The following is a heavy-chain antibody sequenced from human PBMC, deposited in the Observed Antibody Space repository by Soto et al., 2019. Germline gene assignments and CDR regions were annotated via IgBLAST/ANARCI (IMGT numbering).Heavy chain of an antibody. V-gene: IGHV3-48*01. Sequence: PGGSMRLSCAASGFTFNSYSMNWVRQAPGKGLELISYISGGSATIHYADSVKGRFTVSRDNAQNSLYLQMNSLRAEDTAVYYCARVAYCSNGVCVGVPYWGQGTLVTVSS. CDR1: GFTFNSYS. D-gene: IGHD2-8*01. CDR2: ISGGSATI. CDR3: ARVAYCSNGVCVGVPY. J-gene: IGHJ4*02.